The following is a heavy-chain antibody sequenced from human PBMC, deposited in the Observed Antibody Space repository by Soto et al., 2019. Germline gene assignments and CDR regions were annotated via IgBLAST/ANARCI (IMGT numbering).Heavy chain of an antibody. CDR3: AADATAWQQMVPSDY. Sequence: EAAVKVSCKASGFIFTSSAFHWVRQARGQRLEWIGWIAVGSGYTNYAQRFQDRVTLTRDMSTATTYMELSRLTSEDTAIYYCAADATAWQQMVPSDYWGQGTLVTVSS. V-gene: IGHV1-58*01. CDR1: GFIFTSSA. J-gene: IGHJ4*02. CDR2: IAVGSGYT. D-gene: IGHD2-8*01.